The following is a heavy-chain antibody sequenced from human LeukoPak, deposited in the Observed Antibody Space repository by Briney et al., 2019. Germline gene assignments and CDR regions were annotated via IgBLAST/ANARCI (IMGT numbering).Heavy chain of an antibody. Sequence: SVKVSCKASGGTFSSYAISWVRQAPGQGLEWMGGIIPIFGTANYAQKFQGRVTITADKSTSTAYMELSSLRSEDTAVYYCASCSITMVRGVIIRDYYSYYMDVWGKGTTVTVSS. CDR1: GGTFSSYA. V-gene: IGHV1-69*06. CDR2: IIPIFGTA. J-gene: IGHJ6*03. D-gene: IGHD3-10*01. CDR3: ASCSITMVRGVIIRDYYSYYMDV.